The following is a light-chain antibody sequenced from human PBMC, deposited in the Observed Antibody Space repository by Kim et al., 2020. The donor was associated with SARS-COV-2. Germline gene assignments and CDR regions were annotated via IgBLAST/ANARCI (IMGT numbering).Light chain of an antibody. V-gene: IGKV1-27*01. Sequence: DIQMTQSPSSLSASVGDRVTITCRASQGISKDLAWYQQKPGNAPKLLIFAASALQSGVPTRFSGSGSGTDFTLTIGSLQPEDVATYYCQKYNGAPWTFGQGTKLEI. CDR3: QKYNGAPWT. CDR2: AAS. CDR1: QGISKD. J-gene: IGKJ1*01.